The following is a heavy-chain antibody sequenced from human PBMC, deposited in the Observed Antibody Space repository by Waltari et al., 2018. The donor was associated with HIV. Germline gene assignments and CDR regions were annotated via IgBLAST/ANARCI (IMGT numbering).Heavy chain of an antibody. Sequence: EVQLEESGGGLVQPGGSLRLSCAVSGFTFRSYWMSWVRQAPGKGRGWVASIEQDGSEKHYVESVKGRVTIARDNAKESLYLQRNILRAEDTAVYSCARMGLMVYAIGSFDIWSQGTMVTGSS. CDR1: GFTFRSYW. CDR3: ARMGLMVYAIGSFDI. V-gene: IGHV3-7*01. D-gene: IGHD2-8*01. J-gene: IGHJ3*02. CDR2: IEQDGSEK.